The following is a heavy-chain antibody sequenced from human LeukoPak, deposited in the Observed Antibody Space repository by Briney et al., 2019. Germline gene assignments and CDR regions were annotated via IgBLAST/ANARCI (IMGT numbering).Heavy chain of an antibody. D-gene: IGHD3-10*01. V-gene: IGHV3-53*01. CDR1: GFTVSNKY. Sequence: GGSLRLSCAASGFTVSNKYMSWVRQAPGKGLEWVSIIYSGESTYYAESVKGRFIVSRDNSKNTLYLQMNSLRVDDTAVYSCARVGDHYHWYFDLWGRGTLVTVSS. CDR3: ARVGDHYHWYFDL. CDR2: IYSGEST. J-gene: IGHJ2*01.